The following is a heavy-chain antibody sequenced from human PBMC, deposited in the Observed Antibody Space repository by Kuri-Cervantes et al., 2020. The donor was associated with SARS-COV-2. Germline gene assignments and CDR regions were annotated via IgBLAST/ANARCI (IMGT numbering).Heavy chain of an antibody. J-gene: IGHJ4*02. CDR1: GFTFSSYG. D-gene: IGHD3-22*01. V-gene: IGHV3-30*18. CDR3: AKDSGYYDSSGYSGY. Sequence: GESLKISCAASGFTFSSYGMHWVRQAPGKGLEWVAVISYDGSNKYYADSVKGRFTISRDNSKNTLYLQMNSLRAEDTAVYYCAKDSGYYDSSGYSGYWGQGTLVTVSS. CDR2: ISYDGSNK.